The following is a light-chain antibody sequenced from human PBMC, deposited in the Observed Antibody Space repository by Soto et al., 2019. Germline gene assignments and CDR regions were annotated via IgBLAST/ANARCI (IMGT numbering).Light chain of an antibody. Sequence: EVVLTQSPGTLSLSPGERATLSCRAIQSISSAYLAWYQQKPGQTPRLLIYGASNRAAGIPDRFSGSGSGTDFTLTISRLEPEDFAVYYCQQYYSSPWMFGQGTKVDIK. CDR3: QQYYSSPWM. CDR2: GAS. V-gene: IGKV3-20*01. J-gene: IGKJ1*01. CDR1: QSISSAY.